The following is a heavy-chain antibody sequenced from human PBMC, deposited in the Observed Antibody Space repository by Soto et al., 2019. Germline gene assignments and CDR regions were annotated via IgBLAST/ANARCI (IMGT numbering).Heavy chain of an antibody. Sequence: ASVKVSCKASGYTFTSYGISWVRQAPGQGLEWMGWISAYNGNTNYAQKLQGRVTMTTDTSTSTAYMELRSLRSDDTAVYYCARDPLDSDYVWGSYRYPWFDPWGQGTLVTVSS. D-gene: IGHD3-16*02. CDR3: ARDPLDSDYVWGSYRYPWFDP. CDR1: GYTFTSYG. J-gene: IGHJ5*02. CDR2: ISAYNGNT. V-gene: IGHV1-18*01.